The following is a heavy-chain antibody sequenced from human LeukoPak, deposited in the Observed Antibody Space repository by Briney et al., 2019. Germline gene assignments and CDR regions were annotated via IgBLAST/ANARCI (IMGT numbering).Heavy chain of an antibody. CDR1: GGSISSGDYY. Sequence: SETLSLTCTVSGGSISSGDYYWSWIRQPPEKGLEWIGYIYYSGSTYYNPSLKSRVTISVDTSKNQFSLKLSSVTAADTAVYYCARDATNHYGDYMFDPWGQGTLVTVSS. J-gene: IGHJ5*02. CDR3: ARDATNHYGDYMFDP. V-gene: IGHV4-30-4*01. D-gene: IGHD4-17*01. CDR2: IYYSGST.